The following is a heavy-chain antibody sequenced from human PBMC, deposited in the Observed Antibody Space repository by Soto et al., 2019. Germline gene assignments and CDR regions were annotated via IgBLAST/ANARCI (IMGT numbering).Heavy chain of an antibody. CDR3: AREEYDILSGSYYFDY. V-gene: IGHV1-2*04. J-gene: IGHJ4*02. CDR1: GYTFTGYY. CDR2: INPNSGGT. Sequence: ASVKVSCKASGYTFTGYYMHWVRQAPGQGLEWMGWINPNSGGTNYAQKFQGWVTMTRDTSISTAYMELSRLRSDDTAVYYCAREEYDILSGSYYFDYWGQGTLVTVPQ. D-gene: IGHD3-9*01.